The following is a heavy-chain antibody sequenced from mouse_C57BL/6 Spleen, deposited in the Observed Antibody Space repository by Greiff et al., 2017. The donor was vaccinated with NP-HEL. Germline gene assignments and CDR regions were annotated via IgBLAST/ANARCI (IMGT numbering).Heavy chain of an antibody. CDR1: GYTFTDYY. J-gene: IGHJ1*03. Sequence: EVQPQQSGPVLVKPGASVKMSCKASGYTFTDYYMNWVKQSHGKSLEWIGVINPYNGGTSYNQKFKGKATLTVDKSSSTAYMELNSLTSEDSAVYYCAYYGGWYFDVWGTGTTVTVSS. D-gene: IGHD1-1*01. CDR2: INPYNGGT. CDR3: AYYGGWYFDV. V-gene: IGHV1-19*01.